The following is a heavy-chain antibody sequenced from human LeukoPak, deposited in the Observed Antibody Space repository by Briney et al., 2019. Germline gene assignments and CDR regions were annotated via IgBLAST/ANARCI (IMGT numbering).Heavy chain of an antibody. CDR3: AKVAEDRYGRDPIPGDAFDI. J-gene: IGHJ3*02. CDR1: GFTFSSYG. Sequence: GGSLRLSCAASGFTFSSYGMHWVRQAPGKGLEWVAVISYDGSNKYYADSVKGRFTISRDNSKNTLYLQMNSLRAEDTAVYYCAKVAEDRYGRDPIPGDAFDIWGQGTMVTVSS. D-gene: IGHD4-17*01. V-gene: IGHV3-30*18. CDR2: ISYDGSNK.